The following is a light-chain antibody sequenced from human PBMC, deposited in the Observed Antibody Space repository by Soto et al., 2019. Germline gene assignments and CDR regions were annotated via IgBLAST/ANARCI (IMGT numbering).Light chain of an antibody. V-gene: IGKV1-6*01. CDR1: RYIRTA. CDR3: QQYNNWPT. Sequence: IQITPSPSSLSASVGDRVTITCRASRYIRTALSWYQHRPGQAPKVLICVASSLQSGVPSRFSGSGYGTDFTLTISSLQPEDFAVYYCQQYNNWPTVGQGTKVDIK. CDR2: VAS. J-gene: IGKJ1*01.